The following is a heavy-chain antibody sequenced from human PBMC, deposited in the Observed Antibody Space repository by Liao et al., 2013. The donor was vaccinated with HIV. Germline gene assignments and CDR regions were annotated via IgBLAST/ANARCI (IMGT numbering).Heavy chain of an antibody. V-gene: IGHV4-30-2*06. CDR2: SLHGGST. J-gene: IGHJ6*03. CDR1: GGSMNRGGYF. D-gene: IGHD2/OR15-2a*01. CDR3: ARHGPEYAYYYMDV. Sequence: QVQLQQSGAGLLKPSETLSLTCDVSGGSMNRGGYFWTWIRQSVGKGLEWIGYSLHGGSTYYNPSLEGRVTISVDRSKNQFSLNLTSVTAADTAIYYCARHGPEYAYYYMDVWGRGITVTVSS.